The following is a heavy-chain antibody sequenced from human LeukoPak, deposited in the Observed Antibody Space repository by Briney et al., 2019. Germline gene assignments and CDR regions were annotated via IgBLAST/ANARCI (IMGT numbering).Heavy chain of an antibody. CDR2: ISGSGGST. CDR1: GLTFNNYA. V-gene: IGHV3-23*01. Sequence: PGGSLRLSCAASGLTFNNYAMSWVRQAPGKGLEWVSSISGSGGSTYYADSVKGRFTISRDNSPNTQYLQMNSLRAEETAVYYSARKASEFECWGQGTLVTVSS. J-gene: IGHJ4*02. CDR3: ARKASEFEC.